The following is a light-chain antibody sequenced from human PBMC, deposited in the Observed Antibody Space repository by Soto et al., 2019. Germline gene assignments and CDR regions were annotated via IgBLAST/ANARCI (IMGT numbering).Light chain of an antibody. CDR2: EVN. J-gene: IGLJ1*01. CDR3: SSYSSTSTPYV. Sequence: QSALTQPASVSGSPGQSITISCTGTSSDVGSHNYVSWYQQHPGKAPKLIIFEVNNRPSGVSNRFSGSKSGSAASLTISGLQAEDEADYYCSSYSSTSTPYVFGGGTKVTVL. V-gene: IGLV2-14*01. CDR1: SSDVGSHNY.